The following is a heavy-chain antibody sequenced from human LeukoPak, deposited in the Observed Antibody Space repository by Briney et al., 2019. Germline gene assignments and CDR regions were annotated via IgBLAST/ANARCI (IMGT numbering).Heavy chain of an antibody. V-gene: IGHV3-33*08. CDR1: GFTFTSYS. CDR2: IWFDGKNE. D-gene: IGHD2-8*01. J-gene: IGHJ6*02. Sequence: GGSLRLSCAASGFTFTSYSMNWVRQAPGKGLEWVADIWFDGKNEHFADSVKGRFTISRDNSKNMMFLQINSLRVEDTAVYYCARDRHCVNGVCHSPPGMDVWGQGTTVTVSS. CDR3: ARDRHCVNGVCHSPPGMDV.